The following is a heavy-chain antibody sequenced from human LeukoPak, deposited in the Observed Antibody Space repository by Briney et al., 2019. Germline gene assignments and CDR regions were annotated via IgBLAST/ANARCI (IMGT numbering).Heavy chain of an antibody. D-gene: IGHD3-10*01. CDR1: GFTFSTYW. CDR2: INQDGSEE. V-gene: IGHV3-7*01. Sequence: GGSLRLSCGASGFTFSTYWMSWVRQAPGKGLKWVATINQDGSEEYYVDSMKGRFTISRDNSKNSLYLQMHSLGADDTAVYYCVKPYYYSSGSLNWGQGTLVTVSS. CDR3: VKPYYYSSGSLN. J-gene: IGHJ4*02.